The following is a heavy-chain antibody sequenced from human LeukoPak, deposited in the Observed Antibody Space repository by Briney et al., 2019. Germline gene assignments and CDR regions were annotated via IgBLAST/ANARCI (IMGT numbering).Heavy chain of an antibody. CDR3: ARKFYSGPNWFDP. V-gene: IGHV3-7*01. J-gene: IGHJ5*02. CDR1: GFTFSSYW. Sequence: PGGSLRLSCAASGFTFSSYWMSWVRQAPGKGLEWVANIKQDGSEKYYVDSVKGRFTISRDNAKNSLYLQMNSLRAEDTAVYYCARKFYSGPNWFDPWGQGTLVTVSP. CDR2: IKQDGSEK. D-gene: IGHD2/OR15-2a*01.